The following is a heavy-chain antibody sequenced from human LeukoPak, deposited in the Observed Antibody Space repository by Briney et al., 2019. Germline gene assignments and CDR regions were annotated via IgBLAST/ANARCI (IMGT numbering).Heavy chain of an antibody. CDR2: ISAYNGNT. CDR1: GYIFTGYY. V-gene: IGHV1-18*04. Sequence: ASVKVSCKASGYIFTGYYMHWVRQAPGQGLEWMGWISAYNGNTNYAQKLQGRVTMTTDTSTSTAYMELRSLRSDDTAVYYCARSIAVAAPPPYFDYWGQGTLVTVSS. D-gene: IGHD6-19*01. J-gene: IGHJ4*02. CDR3: ARSIAVAAPPPYFDY.